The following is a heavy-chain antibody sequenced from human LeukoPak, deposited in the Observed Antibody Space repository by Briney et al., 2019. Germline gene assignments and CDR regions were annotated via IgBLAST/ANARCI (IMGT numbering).Heavy chain of an antibody. CDR1: GFTFSSYA. D-gene: IGHD4-17*01. V-gene: IGHV3-30-3*01. CDR3: AREEYGRVYFDY. J-gene: IGHJ4*02. Sequence: GGSLRLSCAASGFTFSSYAMHWVRQAPGKGRGWGAVISYDASNKYYTDSVKGRFTISRDNSKHLLYLQMGSLRLEDTGVYHCAREEYGRVYFDYWGQGTLVTVSS. CDR2: ISYDASNK.